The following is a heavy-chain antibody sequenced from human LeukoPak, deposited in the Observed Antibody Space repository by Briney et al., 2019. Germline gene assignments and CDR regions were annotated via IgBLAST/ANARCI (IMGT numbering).Heavy chain of an antibody. CDR3: ARDARVGATPGLFDY. Sequence: GGSLRLSCTASGFIFSSYGMHSVRQAPGKGLEWVTIIWYDGSNKYYADSVKGRFATSRDNSKNTLYLQMNSLRAEDTAVYYCARDARVGATPGLFDYGGQGTLVTVS. J-gene: IGHJ4*02. V-gene: IGHV3-33*01. D-gene: IGHD1-26*01. CDR1: GFIFSSYG. CDR2: IWYDGSNK.